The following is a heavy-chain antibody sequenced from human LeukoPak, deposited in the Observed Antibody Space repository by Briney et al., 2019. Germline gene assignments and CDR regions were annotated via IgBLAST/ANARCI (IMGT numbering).Heavy chain of an antibody. CDR1: GYSISSGYY. CDR2: IYPSGTT. Sequence: PSETLSLTCTVSGYSISSGYYWGWIRPPPGKGLEWIGNIYPSGTTYYNPSLKTRVTISVDTSKNQFSLKLSSVTAADTAVYYCARVGDYYDRGGRGFDPWGQGTLVTVSS. J-gene: IGHJ5*02. D-gene: IGHD3-22*01. CDR3: ARVGDYYDRGGRGFDP. V-gene: IGHV4-38-2*02.